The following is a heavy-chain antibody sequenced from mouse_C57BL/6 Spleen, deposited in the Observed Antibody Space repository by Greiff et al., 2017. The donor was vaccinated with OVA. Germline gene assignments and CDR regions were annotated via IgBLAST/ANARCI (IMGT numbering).Heavy chain of an antibody. D-gene: IGHD4-1*02. J-gene: IGHJ4*01. CDR1: GFSFNTYA. Sequence: EVKLVESGGGLVQPKGSLKLSCAASGFSFNTYAMNWVRQAPGKGLEWVARIRSKSNNYATYYADSVKDRFTISRDDSESMLYLQMNNLKTEDTAMYYCVSNWGDNTYYAMDYWGQGTSVTVSS. CDR2: IRSKSNNYAT. CDR3: VSNWGDNTYYAMDY. V-gene: IGHV10-1*01.